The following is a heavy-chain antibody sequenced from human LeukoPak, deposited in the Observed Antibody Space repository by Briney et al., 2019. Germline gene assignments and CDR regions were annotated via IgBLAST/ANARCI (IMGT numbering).Heavy chain of an antibody. J-gene: IGHJ3*02. D-gene: IGHD2/OR15-2a*01. CDR3: ARGGVVTAFDI. CDR1: GFTFSGYS. V-gene: IGHV3-21*01. Sequence: TGGSLRLSCAASGFTFSGYSMNWVRQAPGKGLEWVSSISSSSSYIYYADSVKGRFTISRDNAKNSLYLQMNSLRAEDTAVYYCARGGVVTAFDIWGQGTMVTVSS. CDR2: ISSSSSYI.